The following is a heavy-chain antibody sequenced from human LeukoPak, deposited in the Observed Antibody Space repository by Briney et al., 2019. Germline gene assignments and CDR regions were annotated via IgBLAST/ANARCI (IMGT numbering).Heavy chain of an antibody. J-gene: IGHJ4*02. CDR3: ARDDLGGAVTNSDN. CDR1: GFTFGTYT. V-gene: IGHV3-21*06. CDR2: INSNGMYT. D-gene: IGHD6-19*01. Sequence: GGSLRLSCAASGFTFGTYTLNWVRQAPGKGLEWVSSINSNGMYTYYGDSVRGRFTISRDNAKNSVYLQMNSLRVEDTAVYYCARDDLGGAVTNSDNWGQGILVTVSS.